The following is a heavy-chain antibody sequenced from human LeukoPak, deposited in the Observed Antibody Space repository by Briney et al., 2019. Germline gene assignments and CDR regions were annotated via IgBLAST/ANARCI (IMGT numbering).Heavy chain of an antibody. CDR1: GYTFTSYG. CDR2: ISAYNGNT. Sequence: ASAKVSCKASGYTFTSYGISWVRQAPGQGLEWMGWISAYNGNTNYAQKLQGRVTMTTDTSTSTAYMELRSLRSDDTAVYYCARASGSYPGEYFQHWGQGTLVTVSS. V-gene: IGHV1-18*01. J-gene: IGHJ1*01. D-gene: IGHD1-26*01. CDR3: ARASGSYPGEYFQH.